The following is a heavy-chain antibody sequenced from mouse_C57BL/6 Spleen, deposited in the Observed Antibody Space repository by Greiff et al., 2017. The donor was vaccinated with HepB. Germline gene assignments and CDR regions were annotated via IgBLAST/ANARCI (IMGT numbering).Heavy chain of an antibody. CDR1: GYTFTSYW. D-gene: IGHD4-1*01. J-gene: IGHJ2*01. CDR2: IDPSDSET. Sequence: QVQLQQSGAELVRPGSSVKLSCKASGYTFTSYWMHWVKQRPIQGLEWIGNIDPSDSETHYNQKFKDKATLTVDKSSSTAYMQLSSLTSEDSAVYYCAKRLGMGFYYFDYWGQGTTLTVSS. CDR3: AKRLGMGFYYFDY. V-gene: IGHV1-52*01.